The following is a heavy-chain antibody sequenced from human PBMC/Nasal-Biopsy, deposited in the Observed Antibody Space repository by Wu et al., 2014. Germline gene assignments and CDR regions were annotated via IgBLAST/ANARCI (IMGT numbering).Heavy chain of an antibody. CDR2: IDWDDDK. CDR1: GFSLTAFGMR. J-gene: IGHJ5*01. Sequence: LVKPTQTLTLTCAFSGFSLTAFGMRVSWIRQPPGKALEWLARIDWDDDKFYRTSLKTRLTISKDTSKNQVVLKMTNMDPVDTATYYCARMGVRSNSDNWLDSWGQGTLVTVSS. V-gene: IGHV2-70*04. CDR3: ARMGVRSNSDNWLDS. D-gene: IGHD3-10*01.